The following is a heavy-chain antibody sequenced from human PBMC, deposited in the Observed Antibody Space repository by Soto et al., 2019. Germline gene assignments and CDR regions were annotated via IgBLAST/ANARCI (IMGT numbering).Heavy chain of an antibody. CDR3: ARVGSGWSYWYFDL. Sequence: QVQLVQSGAEVKKPGSSVKVSCKASGGTFSSYAISWVRQAPGQGLEWMAGIIPIFGTANYAQNFQGRVTITADKATSTRYMELSSLRSEDTAVYYCARVGSGWSYWYFDLWGRGTLVTVSS. J-gene: IGHJ2*01. CDR2: IIPIFGTA. D-gene: IGHD6-19*01. V-gene: IGHV1-69*06. CDR1: GGTFSSYA.